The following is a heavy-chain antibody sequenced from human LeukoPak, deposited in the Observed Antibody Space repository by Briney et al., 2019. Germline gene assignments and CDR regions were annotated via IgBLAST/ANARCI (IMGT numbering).Heavy chain of an antibody. CDR1: GYTFTGYY. J-gene: IGHJ4*02. D-gene: IGHD2-2*01. Sequence: ASVKVSCKASGYTFTGYYMHWVRQAPGQGLEWMGWISGYNGNTNYAQKLQGRVTMTTDTSTSTAYMELRSLSSDDTALYYCARDYCSSTSCYLDYWGQGTLVTVSS. CDR2: ISGYNGNT. V-gene: IGHV1-18*04. CDR3: ARDYCSSTSCYLDY.